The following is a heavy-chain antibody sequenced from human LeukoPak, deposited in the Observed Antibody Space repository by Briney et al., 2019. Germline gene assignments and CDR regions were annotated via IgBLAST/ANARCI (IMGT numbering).Heavy chain of an antibody. Sequence: SETLSLTCTVSGASITINSYSWGWIRQSPGKGLEWIAAFYSDGSTYYPPSLKSRVTISVDASKNQISLTLTSVTAADTAIYYCARQFLIPATTEKYFVSWGQGTLLNVSS. V-gene: IGHV4-39*01. D-gene: IGHD5-12*01. CDR1: GASITINSYS. J-gene: IGHJ4*02. CDR2: FYSDGST. CDR3: ARQFLIPATTEKYFVS.